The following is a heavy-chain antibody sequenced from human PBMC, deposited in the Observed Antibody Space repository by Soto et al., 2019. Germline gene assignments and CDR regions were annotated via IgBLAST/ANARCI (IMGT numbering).Heavy chain of an antibody. V-gene: IGHV3-30*18. CDR3: AKGEYYYGSGSPYYGMDV. J-gene: IGHJ6*02. D-gene: IGHD3-10*01. CDR2: ISYDGSNK. CDR1: GFTFSSYG. Sequence: GGSLRLSCAASGFTFSSYGMYWVRQAPGKGLEWVAVISYDGSNKYYADSVKGRFTISRDSSKNTLYLEMNSLRPEDTAVYYCAKGEYYYGSGSPYYGMDVWGQGTTVTVSS.